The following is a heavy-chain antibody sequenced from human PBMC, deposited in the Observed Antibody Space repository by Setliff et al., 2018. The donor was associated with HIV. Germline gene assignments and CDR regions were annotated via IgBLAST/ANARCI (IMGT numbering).Heavy chain of an antibody. CDR3: ARGARLLAGYSDRWDYYYMAV. D-gene: IGHD6-13*01. Sequence: ASETLSLTCTVSGDSISRDFYYWNWIRQPAGKGLEWIVHIYTNGRTHYNPSLKSRVTISMDTSKNQFSLKLSSVTAADTAVYYCARGARLLAGYSDRWDYYYMAVWGKGTTVTVSS. V-gene: IGHV4-61*09. CDR2: IYTNGRT. CDR1: GDSISRDFYY. J-gene: IGHJ6*03.